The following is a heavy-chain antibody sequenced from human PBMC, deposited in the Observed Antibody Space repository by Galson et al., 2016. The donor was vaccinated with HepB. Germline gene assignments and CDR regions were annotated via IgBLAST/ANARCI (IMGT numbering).Heavy chain of an antibody. CDR2: IHYSGST. V-gene: IGHV4-59*08. CDR3: ARRGSSWYLV. Sequence: ETLSLTCTVSGGSISDYYWSWIRQPPGRGLEWIGFIHYSGSTSYNPSLKSRVTISADTSKNQFSLKLGSVTAADTAVYYCARRGSSWYLVWGQGTLVTVSP. J-gene: IGHJ4*02. D-gene: IGHD6-13*01. CDR1: GGSISDYY.